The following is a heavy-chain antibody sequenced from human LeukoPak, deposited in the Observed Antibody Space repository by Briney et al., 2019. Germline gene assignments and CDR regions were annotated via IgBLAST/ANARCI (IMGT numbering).Heavy chain of an antibody. V-gene: IGHV1-69*13. CDR2: IIPIFGTA. CDR1: GGTFSSYA. Sequence: ASVKVSCKASGGTFSSYAISWVRQAPGQGLEWMGGIIPIFGTANYAQKFQDRVTITADGSASTAYMELSSLRSEDTAVYYCARADAETRTGTYYYYYYGMDVWGQGTTVTVSS. J-gene: IGHJ6*02. D-gene: IGHD1-7*01. CDR3: ARADAETRTGTYYYYYYGMDV.